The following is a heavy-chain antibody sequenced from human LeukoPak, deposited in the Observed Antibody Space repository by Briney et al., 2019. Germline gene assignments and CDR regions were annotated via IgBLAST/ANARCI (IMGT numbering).Heavy chain of an antibody. D-gene: IGHD2-15*01. J-gene: IGHJ6*03. CDR3: ARSVSGGGSWSRYYYYYMDV. V-gene: IGHV4-4*09. CDR1: GGFISSYY. Sequence: SETLSLTCTVSGGFISSYYWSWIRQPPGKGLAGIGYIYTSGSTNYNPSLKRRVTISVDTSKNQFSLKLSSVTAADTAVYYCARSVSGGGSWSRYYYYYMDVWGKGTTVTVSS. CDR2: IYTSGST.